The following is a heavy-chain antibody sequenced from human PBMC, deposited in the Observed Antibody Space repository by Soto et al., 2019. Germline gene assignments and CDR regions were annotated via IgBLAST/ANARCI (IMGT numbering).Heavy chain of an antibody. V-gene: IGHV3-53*01. CDR1: GFTVSSNY. Sequence: EVQLVESGGGLIQPGGSLRLSCAASGFTVSSNYMSWVRQAPGKGLEWVSVIYSGGSTYYADSVKGRFTISRDNSKNTLYLQMNSLRAEDTAVYYCARDRWEPGPRGFWFDPWGQGTLVTVSS. CDR3: ARDRWEPGPRGFWFDP. J-gene: IGHJ5*02. D-gene: IGHD1-26*01. CDR2: IYSGGST.